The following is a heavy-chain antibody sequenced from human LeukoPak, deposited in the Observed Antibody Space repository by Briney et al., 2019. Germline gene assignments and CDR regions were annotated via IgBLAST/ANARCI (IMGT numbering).Heavy chain of an antibody. J-gene: IGHJ6*02. D-gene: IGHD6-25*01. CDR1: GGSFSGYY. Sequence: SETLSLTCAVYGGSFSGYYWSGVRQPPGKGLEWIGEINHSGSTNYNPSLKSRVTISVETSKNQFSLKLSAVTAAHTAGYYCARRSSGYYNSAMDVWGQGTTVTVSS. V-gene: IGHV4-34*01. CDR3: ARRSSGYYNSAMDV. CDR2: INHSGST.